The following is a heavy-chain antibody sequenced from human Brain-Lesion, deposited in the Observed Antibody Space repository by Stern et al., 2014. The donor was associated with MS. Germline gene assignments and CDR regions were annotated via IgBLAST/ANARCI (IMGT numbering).Heavy chain of an antibody. Sequence: VQLEESGPGLVKPSQTLSLTCTVSGGSISSGNYYWSWIRQPAGEGLDWIGRIYSSGSTQYNPSLKSRVTISADTSTNQFPLRLSSVTAADTAVYYCARGNYDVLTDNGGHGFDIWGQGTMVTVSS. V-gene: IGHV4-61*02. CDR3: ARGNYDVLTDNGGHGFDI. D-gene: IGHD3-9*01. J-gene: IGHJ3*02. CDR2: IYSSGST. CDR1: GGSISSGNYY.